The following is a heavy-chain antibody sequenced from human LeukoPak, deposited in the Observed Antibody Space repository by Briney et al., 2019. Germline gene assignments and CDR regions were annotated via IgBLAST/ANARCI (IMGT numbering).Heavy chain of an antibody. Sequence: SETLSLTCTVSGASISSGSYYWNWIRQPAGKGLEWIGRIFASGSTNYNPSLKSRVTISLDTSKNQLSLKLSSVTAADTAVYYCATENGFNDYWGQGTLVTVSS. CDR1: GASISSGSYY. J-gene: IGHJ4*02. CDR3: ATENGFNDY. V-gene: IGHV4-61*02. D-gene: IGHD2-8*01. CDR2: IFASGST.